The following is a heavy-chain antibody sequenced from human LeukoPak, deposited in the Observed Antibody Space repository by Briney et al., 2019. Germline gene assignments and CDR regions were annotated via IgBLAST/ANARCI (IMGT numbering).Heavy chain of an antibody. CDR1: GGSISSGGYY. D-gene: IGHD3-10*01. V-gene: IGHV4-30-2*01. CDR2: IYHSGST. Sequence: SEALSLTCTVSGGSISSGGYYWSWIRQPPGKGLEWIGYIYHSGSTYYNPSLKSRVTISVDRSKNQFSLKLSSVTAADTAVYYCARAPVTRYYYGSGSLWGQGTLVTVSS. CDR3: ARAPVTRYYYGSGSL. J-gene: IGHJ4*02.